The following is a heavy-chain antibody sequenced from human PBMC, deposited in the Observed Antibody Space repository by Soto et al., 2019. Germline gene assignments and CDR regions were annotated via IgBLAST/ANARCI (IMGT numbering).Heavy chain of an antibody. Sequence: GGSLRLSCAASGFTFSSYGMHWVRQAPGKGLEWVAVIWYDGSNKYYADSVKGRFTISRDNSKNTLYLQMNSLRAEDTAVYYCARDSQQGGWGDYWGQGTLVTVSS. D-gene: IGHD3-16*01. V-gene: IGHV3-33*01. CDR3: ARDSQQGGWGDY. J-gene: IGHJ4*02. CDR1: GFTFSSYG. CDR2: IWYDGSNK.